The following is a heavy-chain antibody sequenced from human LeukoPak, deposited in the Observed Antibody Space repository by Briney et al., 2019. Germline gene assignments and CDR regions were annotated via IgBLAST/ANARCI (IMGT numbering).Heavy chain of an antibody. CDR1: GYTFTSYG. V-gene: IGHV1-18*01. J-gene: IGHJ6*03. D-gene: IGHD6-13*01. CDR2: ISAYNGNT. CDR3: AREGQVSSSWYSSNYYYYYYMDV. Sequence: ASVKVSCKASGYTFTSYGISWVRQAPGQGLEWMGWISAYNGNTNYAQKLQGRVTMTTDTSTSTAYMELRSLRSDDTAVYYCAREGQVSSSWYSSNYYYYYYMDVWGKGTTVTVSS.